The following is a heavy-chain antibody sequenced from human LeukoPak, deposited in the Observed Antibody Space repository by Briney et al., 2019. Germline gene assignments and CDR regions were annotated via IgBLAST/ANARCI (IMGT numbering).Heavy chain of an antibody. V-gene: IGHV1-18*01. D-gene: IGHD1-26*01. J-gene: IGHJ6*02. Sequence: ASVRVSCKASGYTFTSYGISWVRQAPGQGLEWMGRISAYNGNTNYAQKLQGRVTMTTDTSTSTAYMELRSLRSDDTAVYYCAKEMNSGSYSSYYYYGMDVWGQGTTVTVSS. CDR2: ISAYNGNT. CDR1: GYTFTSYG. CDR3: AKEMNSGSYSSYYYYGMDV.